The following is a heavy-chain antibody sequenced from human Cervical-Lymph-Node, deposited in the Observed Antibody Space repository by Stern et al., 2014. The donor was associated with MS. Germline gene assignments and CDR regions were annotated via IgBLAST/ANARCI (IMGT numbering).Heavy chain of an antibody. J-gene: IGHJ3*02. D-gene: IGHD1-20*01. Sequence: QVQLGQSGAEVKKPGASVKVSCQASGYTFSDHYMHWVRQAPGQGLEWMGWINAKSGITNYAQKFQGRVTMTRDTSISTAYMELSSLRSDDTAVYYCARELNWNDIFTNVFDIWGQGTMVTVSS. V-gene: IGHV1-2*02. CDR2: INAKSGIT. CDR3: ARELNWNDIFTNVFDI. CDR1: GYTFSDHY.